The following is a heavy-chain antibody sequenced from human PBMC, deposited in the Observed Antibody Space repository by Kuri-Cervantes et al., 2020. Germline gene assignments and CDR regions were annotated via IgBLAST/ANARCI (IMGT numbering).Heavy chain of an antibody. J-gene: IGHJ4*02. CDR2: ISSSSSYL. CDR1: GFTFSSYS. V-gene: IGHV3-21*01. Sequence: GESLKISCAASGFTFSSYSMNWVRQAPGKGLEWVSSISSSSSYLYYADSVKGRFTISRDNAKNSLYLQMNSLRAEDTAVYYCAESGDSSGYPSGLFDYWGQGTLVTVSS. CDR3: AESGDSSGYPSGLFDY. D-gene: IGHD3-22*01.